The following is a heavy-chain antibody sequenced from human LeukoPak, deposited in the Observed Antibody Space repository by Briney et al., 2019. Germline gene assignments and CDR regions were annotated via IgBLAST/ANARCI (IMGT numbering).Heavy chain of an antibody. J-gene: IGHJ4*02. V-gene: IGHV4-59*01. Sequence: SETLSLTCSFSGGSLSGYYWSWLRQPPGKGLEWIAYRESNGYTEYYPSLMSRVKISLDTSKNQLPLKLTSVTAADTAVYHCARGVYGAYFDFWGQGTLVTVSS. D-gene: IGHD4-17*01. CDR1: GGSLSGYY. CDR2: RESNGYT. CDR3: ARGVYGAYFDF.